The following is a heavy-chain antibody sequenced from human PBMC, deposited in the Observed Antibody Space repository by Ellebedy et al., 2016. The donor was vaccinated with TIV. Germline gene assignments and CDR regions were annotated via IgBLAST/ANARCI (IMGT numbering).Heavy chain of an antibody. CDR3: ARDADCSGGSCAFDF. V-gene: IGHV4-39*07. CDR1: GGSISSSSYY. D-gene: IGHD2-15*01. J-gene: IGHJ4*02. CDR2: IYYSGRT. Sequence: MPSETLSLTCTVFGGSISSSSYYWGWIRQPPGKGLEWIGSIYYSGRTYYNPSLKSRVTISVDTSKNQFSLKLSSVTAADTAVYYCARDADCSGGSCAFDFWGQGTLVTVSS.